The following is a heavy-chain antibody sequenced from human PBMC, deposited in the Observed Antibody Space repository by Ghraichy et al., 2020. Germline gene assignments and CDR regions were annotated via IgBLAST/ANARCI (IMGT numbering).Heavy chain of an antibody. CDR1: GFTFSSYS. V-gene: IGHV3-48*02. J-gene: IGHJ3*02. CDR2: ISSSSSTI. D-gene: IGHD6-25*01. Sequence: GGSLRLSCAASGFTFSSYSMNWVRQAPGKGLEWVSYISSSSSTIYYADSVKGRFTISRDNAKNSLYLQMNSLRDEDTAVYYCASLSIAAINDAFDIWGHGTMVNVSS. CDR3: ASLSIAAINDAFDI.